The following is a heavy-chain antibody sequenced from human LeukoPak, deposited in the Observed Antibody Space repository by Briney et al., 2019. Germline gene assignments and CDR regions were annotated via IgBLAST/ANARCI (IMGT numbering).Heavy chain of an antibody. Sequence: GGSLRLSCAASGFTFSSYAMSWVRQAPGKGLEWVSSISSSSSYIYYADSVKGRFTISRDNAKNSLYLQMNSLRAEDTAVYYCARALSIAARPFYFDYWGQGTLVTVST. CDR1: GFTFSSYA. D-gene: IGHD6-6*01. V-gene: IGHV3-21*01. CDR2: ISSSSSYI. J-gene: IGHJ4*02. CDR3: ARALSIAARPFYFDY.